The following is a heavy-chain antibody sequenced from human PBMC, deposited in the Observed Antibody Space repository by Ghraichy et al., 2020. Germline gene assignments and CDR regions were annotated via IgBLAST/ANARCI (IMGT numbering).Heavy chain of an antibody. CDR3: AGLSPPGFSSSLDYYYYYMDV. Sequence: GGSLRLSCAASGFTVSSNYMSWVRQGPGKGLEWVSVIYSGGSTYYADSVKGRFTISRDNSKNIVYLQMNSLRAEDTAVYYCAGLSPPGFSSSLDYYYYYMDVWGKGTTVTVSS. CDR1: GFTVSSNY. CDR2: IYSGGST. V-gene: IGHV3-53*01. J-gene: IGHJ6*03. D-gene: IGHD6-13*01.